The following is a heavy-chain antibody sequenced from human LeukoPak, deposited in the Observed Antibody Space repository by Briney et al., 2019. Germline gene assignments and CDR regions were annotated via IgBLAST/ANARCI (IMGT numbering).Heavy chain of an antibody. V-gene: IGHV4-59*08. CDR1: GGSISSYY. J-gene: IGHJ4*02. CDR2: IYYSGST. CDR3: ARWRGYYDSSGYLSL. Sequence: PSGTLSLTCTVSGGSISSYYWSWIRQPPGKGLEWIGYIYYSGSTNYNPSLKSRVTISVDTSKNQFSLKLSSVTAADTAVYYCARWRGYYDSSGYLSLWGQGTLVTVSS. D-gene: IGHD3-22*01.